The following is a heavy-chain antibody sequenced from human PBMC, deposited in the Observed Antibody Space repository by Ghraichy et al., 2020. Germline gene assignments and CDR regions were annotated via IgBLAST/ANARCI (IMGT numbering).Heavy chain of an antibody. J-gene: IGHJ4*02. Sequence: SGPTLVKPTQTLTLTCTFSGFSLSTSGVGVGWIRQPPGKALEWLALIYWNDDKRYSPSLKSRLTITKDTSKNQVVLTMTNMDPVDTATYYCAHKYYDILTGYSPFGYWGQGTLVTVSS. CDR2: IYWNDDK. D-gene: IGHD3-9*01. CDR3: AHKYYDILTGYSPFGY. V-gene: IGHV2-5*01. CDR1: GFSLSTSGVG.